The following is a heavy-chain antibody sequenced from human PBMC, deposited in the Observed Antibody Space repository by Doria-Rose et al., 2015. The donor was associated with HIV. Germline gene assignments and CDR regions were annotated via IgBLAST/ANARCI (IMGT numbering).Heavy chain of an antibody. J-gene: IGHJ4*02. Sequence: PSETLSLTCTVSGGSITSYYWTWIRQPPGKGLGWIGDMYSSGSSTYTPSLKSRVSMSVDTSKNQFSLRLTPVTAADTAVYYCARHSTVIASNFDYWGPGTLVTVSS. CDR2: MYSSGSS. V-gene: IGHV4-4*07. CDR3: ARHSTVIASNFDY. CDR1: GGSITSYY. D-gene: IGHD2-15*01.